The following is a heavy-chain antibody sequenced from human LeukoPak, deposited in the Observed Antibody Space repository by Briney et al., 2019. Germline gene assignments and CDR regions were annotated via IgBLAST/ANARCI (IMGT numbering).Heavy chain of an antibody. D-gene: IGHD4-17*01. Sequence: GGSLRLSCAASGFTFSSFAMHWVRQAPGKGLEWVADIWYNGSNKYYAESVKGRFTISRDNSKNTLYLQMNCLRAEDTAVYYCSRGGYGDYNNWFDPWGQGTLVIVSS. J-gene: IGHJ5*02. V-gene: IGHV3-33*01. CDR3: SRGGYGDYNNWFDP. CDR2: IWYNGSNK. CDR1: GFTFSSFA.